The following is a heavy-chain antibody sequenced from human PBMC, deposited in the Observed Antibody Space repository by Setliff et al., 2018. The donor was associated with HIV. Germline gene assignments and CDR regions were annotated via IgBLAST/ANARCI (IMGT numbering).Heavy chain of an antibody. CDR1: GGSISSGSYY. CDR3: ARGRLGGYTYGSPPAFFDI. CDR2: IYTSGST. J-gene: IGHJ3*02. V-gene: IGHV4-61*09. D-gene: IGHD5-18*01. Sequence: SETLSLTCTVSGGSISSGSYYWSWIRQPAGKGLEWIGHIYTSGSTNYNHSLKSRLTISVDTSENQFPLKLSSVTAADTAVYYCARGRLGGYTYGSPPAFFDIWGQGTWSPSPQ.